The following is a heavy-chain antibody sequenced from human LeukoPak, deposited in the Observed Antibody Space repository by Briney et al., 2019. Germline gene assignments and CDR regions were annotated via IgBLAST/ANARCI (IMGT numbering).Heavy chain of an antibody. CDR3: ARVGNYYFDL. D-gene: IGHD1-1*01. V-gene: IGHV4-59*01. CDR2: IYYSGNT. Sequence: SETLPLTCTVSGGSISTYYWSWIRQPPGKGLEWIGYIYYSGNTNYNPPLKSRVAMSVDTSKNQFSRNLNSVTAADTAVYYCARVGNYYFDLWGRGTLVTVSS. CDR1: GGSISTYY. J-gene: IGHJ2*01.